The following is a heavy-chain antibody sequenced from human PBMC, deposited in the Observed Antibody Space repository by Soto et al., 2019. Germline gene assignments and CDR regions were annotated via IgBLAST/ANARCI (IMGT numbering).Heavy chain of an antibody. V-gene: IGHV1-18*01. J-gene: IGHJ5*02. D-gene: IGHD3-9*01. CDR2: ISAYNGNT. CDR3: ARYYDILTGYFAWSNRFDP. Sequence: ASVKVSCKASGYTFTSYGISWVRQAPGQGLEWMGWISAYNGNTNYAQKLQGRGTMTTDTSTSTAYMELRSLRSDDTAVYYCARYYDILTGYFAWSNRFDPWGQGTLVTVSS. CDR1: GYTFTSYG.